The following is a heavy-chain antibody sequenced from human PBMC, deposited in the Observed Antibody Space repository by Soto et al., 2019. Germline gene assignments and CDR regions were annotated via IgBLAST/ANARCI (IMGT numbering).Heavy chain of an antibody. CDR1: GATFSSST. CDR3: ATGALTFGGVLNA. J-gene: IGHJ4*02. D-gene: IGHD3-16*01. V-gene: IGHV1-69*02. CDR2: IIPMFGIT. Sequence: QVQLVQSGADVKKPGSSVKVSCKASGATFSSSTFTWVRQAPGQGLEWMGRIIPMFGITNSAQKFQGSLGSTADESTNTVFMDMSSLRSDDTAIYYCATGALTFGGVLNAWGQGTLVTVSS.